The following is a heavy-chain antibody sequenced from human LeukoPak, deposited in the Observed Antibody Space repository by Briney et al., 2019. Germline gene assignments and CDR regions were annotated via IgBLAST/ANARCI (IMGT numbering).Heavy chain of an antibody. CDR1: GFTFDDYA. D-gene: IGHD3-22*01. CDR2: ISWNSGSI. CDR3: AKEEKTYYYDTSGYSN. J-gene: IGHJ4*02. V-gene: IGHV3-9*01. Sequence: PGGSLRLSCAASGFTFDDYAMHWVRQAPGKGLEWVSGISWNSGSIGYADSVKGRFTISRDNAKNSLYLQMNSLRAEDTAVYYCAKEEKTYYYDTSGYSNWGQGTLVTVSS.